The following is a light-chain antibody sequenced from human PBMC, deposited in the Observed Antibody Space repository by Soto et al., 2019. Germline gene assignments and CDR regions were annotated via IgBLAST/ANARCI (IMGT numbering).Light chain of an antibody. CDR3: CSYAGSSIPYV. Sequence: QSALTQPASVSGSPGQSTTISCTGTSSDVGSYNLVSWYQQHPGKAPKLMIYEVSKRPSGVSNRFSGSKSGNTASLTISGLQAEDEADYYCCSYAGSSIPYVFGTGTKVTVL. J-gene: IGLJ1*01. CDR1: SSDVGSYNL. V-gene: IGLV2-23*02. CDR2: EVS.